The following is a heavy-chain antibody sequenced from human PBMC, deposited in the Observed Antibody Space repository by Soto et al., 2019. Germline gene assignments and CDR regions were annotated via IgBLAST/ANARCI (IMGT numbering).Heavy chain of an antibody. CDR1: GGSINDYY. V-gene: IGHV4-59*01. CDR2: GLRPDYT. CDR3: VAGPDRAKSAY. Sequence: QVQLQESGPGLVKPSETLSLTCTVSGGSINDYYWSWTRQPPGKGLEWIAYGLRPDYTGYNPSLRKRVTISSDTSKNQFSLRLISVTAADTAVYYCVAGPDRAKSAYWGQGTLVTVSS. J-gene: IGHJ4*01.